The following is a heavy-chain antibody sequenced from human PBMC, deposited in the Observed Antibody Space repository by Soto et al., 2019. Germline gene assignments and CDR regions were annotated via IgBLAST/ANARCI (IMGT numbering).Heavy chain of an antibody. CDR1: GFTFSNAW. J-gene: IGHJ4*01. D-gene: IGHD3-22*01. V-gene: IGHV3-15*07. CDR2: IKSKTDGGTT. Sequence: GGSLRLSCAASGFTFSNAWINWVRQAPGNGVKWVGRIKSKTDGGTTDYAEPVKVRFAISRDDSNNMVYLQMISLKIEYTAFYYFTTDSYSTIIIVRFDYWGHGTLVTVSS. CDR3: TTDSYSTIIIVRFDY.